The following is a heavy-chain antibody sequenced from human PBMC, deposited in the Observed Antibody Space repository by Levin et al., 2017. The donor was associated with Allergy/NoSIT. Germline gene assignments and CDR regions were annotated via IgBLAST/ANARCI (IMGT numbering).Heavy chain of an antibody. J-gene: IGHJ4*02. V-gene: IGHV3-7*01. Sequence: GGSLRLSCAASGFTFNNYWMSWVRQAPGKGLEWVASINQGGSDKFYVDSVRGRFTISRDNAKNSLYLQMNSLRAEDTAVYYCARCEDYLGQGTLVTVSS. CDR2: INQGGSDK. D-gene: IGHD2-15*01. CDR1: GFTFNNYW. CDR3: ARCEDY.